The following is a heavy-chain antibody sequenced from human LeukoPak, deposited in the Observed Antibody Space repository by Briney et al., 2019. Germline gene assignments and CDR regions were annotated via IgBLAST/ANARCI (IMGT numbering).Heavy chain of an antibody. CDR3: ARGSYDSSGYYRGFDY. CDR1: GGSFSGYY. J-gene: IGHJ4*02. V-gene: IGHV4-34*01. CDR2: TNHSGST. Sequence: PSETLSLTCAVYGGSFSGYYWSWIRQPPGKGLEWIGETNHSGSTNYNPSLKSRVTISVDTSKNQFSLKLSSVTAADTAVYYCARGSYDSSGYYRGFDYWGQGTLVTVSS. D-gene: IGHD3-22*01.